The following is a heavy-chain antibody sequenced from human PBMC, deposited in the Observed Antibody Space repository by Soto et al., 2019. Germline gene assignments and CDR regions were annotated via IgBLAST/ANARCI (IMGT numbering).Heavy chain of an antibody. Sequence: GGSLRLSCAASAISFNTYGVTWVRQAPGKGLEWVSTVTVTGGSTYYADSVKGRFTISRDRSNYTVSLLLNSLRVEDTAIYYCARQKSPEGWFDPWGQGTLVTV. CDR3: ARQKSPEGWFDP. CDR2: VTVTGGST. V-gene: IGHV3-23*01. J-gene: IGHJ5*02. CDR1: AISFNTYG.